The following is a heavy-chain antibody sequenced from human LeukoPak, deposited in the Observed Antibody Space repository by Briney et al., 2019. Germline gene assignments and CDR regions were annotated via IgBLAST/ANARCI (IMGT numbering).Heavy chain of an antibody. J-gene: IGHJ4*02. D-gene: IGHD3-22*01. CDR1: GYTFTVNY. Sequence: ASVKVSCKPSGYTFTVNYVHWVRQAPGQGLEWVGWINPNSGGTYYAQKFQGRVTMTRDTSISTAYVDLSRLTSDDTAVYYCARGFSDSSGKRLDYWGQGTLVTVSS. CDR2: INPNSGGT. CDR3: ARGFSDSSGKRLDY. V-gene: IGHV1-2*02.